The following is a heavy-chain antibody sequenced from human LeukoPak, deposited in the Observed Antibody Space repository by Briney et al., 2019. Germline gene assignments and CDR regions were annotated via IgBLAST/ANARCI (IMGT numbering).Heavy chain of an antibody. CDR3: ARHAVAYSSGFY. V-gene: IGHV4-39*01. Sequence: SQTLSLTCTVSGDSISSSNYYWGWIRQPPGKGLQWIGNIYYTGSTYHNPSLKSRVTISVDTSNSQCSLKLSSVTAADTAVYFCARHAVAYSSGFYWGQGTLATVPS. CDR1: GDSISSSNYY. CDR2: IYYTGST. D-gene: IGHD6-19*01. J-gene: IGHJ4*02.